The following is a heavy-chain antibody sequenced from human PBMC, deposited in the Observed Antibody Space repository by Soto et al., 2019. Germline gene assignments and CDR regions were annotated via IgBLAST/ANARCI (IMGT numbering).Heavy chain of an antibody. CDR3: AKDRYLDQDSRGRLFDN. V-gene: IGHV3-30*18. J-gene: IGHJ4*02. D-gene: IGHD2-15*01. Sequence: GGSLRLSCAASGFTFSSYGMHWVRQAPGKGLEWVAVISYDGSNKYYADSVKGRFTISRDNSKNTLYLQMNSLRAEDTAVYYCAKDRYLDQDSRGRLFDNWGQGTLVTVSS. CDR1: GFTFSSYG. CDR2: ISYDGSNK.